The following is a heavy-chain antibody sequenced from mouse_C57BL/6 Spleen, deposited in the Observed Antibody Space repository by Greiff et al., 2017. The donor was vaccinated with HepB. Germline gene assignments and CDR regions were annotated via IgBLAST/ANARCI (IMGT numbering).Heavy chain of an antibody. D-gene: IGHD2-3*01. CDR2: ISDGGSYT. J-gene: IGHJ3*01. CDR3: ASDGLFPFAY. CDR1: GFTFSSYA. V-gene: IGHV5-4*03. Sequence: EVKLMESGGGLVKPGGSLKLSCAASGFTFSSYAMSWVRQTPEKRLEWVATISDGGSYTYYPDNVKVRFTISRDNAKNNLYLQMSDLKSEDTAMYYCASDGLFPFAYWGQGTLVTVSA.